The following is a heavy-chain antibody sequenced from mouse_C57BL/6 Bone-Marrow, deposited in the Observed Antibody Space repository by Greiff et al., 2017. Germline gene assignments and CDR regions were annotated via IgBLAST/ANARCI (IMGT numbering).Heavy chain of an antibody. CDR3: TNCDYAFDY. V-gene: IGHV14-4*01. Sequence: VQLQQPGAELVRPGASVKLSCTASGFTITDYYMHWVKQRPEQGLEWIGRIDPDNGDTEYDSKFQGKATLTADTSSNTAYLQLSSLTSVDTAVYYCTNCDYAFDYWGQGTTLTVSS. CDR2: IDPDNGDT. CDR1: GFTITDYY. D-gene: IGHD2-13*01. J-gene: IGHJ2*01.